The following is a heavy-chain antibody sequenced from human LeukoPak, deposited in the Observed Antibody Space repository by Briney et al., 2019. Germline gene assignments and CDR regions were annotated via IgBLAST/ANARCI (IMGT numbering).Heavy chain of an antibody. CDR1: GYTFTSYG. J-gene: IGHJ3*02. D-gene: IGHD4-17*01. V-gene: IGHV1-2*02. Sequence: ASVKVSCKASGYTFTSYGISWVRQAPGQGLEWMGWINPNSGGTNYAQKFQGRVTMTRDTSISTAYMELSRLRSDDTAVYYCARPRRDYIDAFDIWGQGTMVTVSS. CDR2: INPNSGGT. CDR3: ARPRRDYIDAFDI.